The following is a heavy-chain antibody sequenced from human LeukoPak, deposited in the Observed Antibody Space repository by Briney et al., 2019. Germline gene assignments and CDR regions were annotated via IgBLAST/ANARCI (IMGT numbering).Heavy chain of an antibody. J-gene: IGHJ4*02. Sequence: EGSLRLSCAASGFTFSSYSMNWVRQAPGKGLEWVSSISSSTSTIYYADSVKGRFTISRDNAKNSLYLQMNSLRAEDTAVYYCARKYTYGYAFDYWGQGTLVTVSS. CDR2: ISSSTSTI. CDR1: GFTFSSYS. D-gene: IGHD5-18*01. CDR3: ARKYTYGYAFDY. V-gene: IGHV3-48*01.